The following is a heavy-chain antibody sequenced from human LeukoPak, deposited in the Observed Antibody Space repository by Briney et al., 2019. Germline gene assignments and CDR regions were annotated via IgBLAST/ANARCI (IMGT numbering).Heavy chain of an antibody. V-gene: IGHV3-30-3*02. D-gene: IGHD2-21*01. Sequence: GGSLRLSCAASGFTFSSYAMHWVRQAPGKGLEWVAVISYDGSNKYYAESVRGRFTISRDNSKNTLYLQMSSLRAEDTALYYCAKKLFTGMGYYFDSWGQGTLVTVSS. CDR2: ISYDGSNK. J-gene: IGHJ4*02. CDR3: AKKLFTGMGYYFDS. CDR1: GFTFSSYA.